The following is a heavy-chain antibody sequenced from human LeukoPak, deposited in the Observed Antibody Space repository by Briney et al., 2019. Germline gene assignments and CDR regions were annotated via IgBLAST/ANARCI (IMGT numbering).Heavy chain of an antibody. CDR2: ISYDGSNK. J-gene: IGHJ4*02. CDR3: AKDHGRGWYGFGGN. D-gene: IGHD6-19*01. Sequence: GGSLRLSCAASGFTFSSYGMHWVRQAPGKGLEWVAVISYDGSNKYYADSVKGRFTISRDNSKNTLYLQMNSLRAEDTAVYYCAKDHGRGWYGFGGNWGQGTLVTVSS. V-gene: IGHV3-30*18. CDR1: GFTFSSYG.